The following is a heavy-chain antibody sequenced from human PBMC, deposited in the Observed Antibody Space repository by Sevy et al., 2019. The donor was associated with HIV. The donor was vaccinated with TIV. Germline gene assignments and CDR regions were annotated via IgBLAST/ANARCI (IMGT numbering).Heavy chain of an antibody. CDR1: GFTFSSYA. V-gene: IGHV3-30-3*01. Sequence: GGSLRLSCAASGFTFSSYAMHWVRQAPGKGLEWVAVISYDGSNKYYSDSVKGRFTISRDNSKNTLYLQMNSLRAEDTAMYYCARAPRYYYDSSGDTDYWGQGTLVTVSS. D-gene: IGHD3-22*01. J-gene: IGHJ4*02. CDR3: ARAPRYYYDSSGDTDY. CDR2: ISYDGSNK.